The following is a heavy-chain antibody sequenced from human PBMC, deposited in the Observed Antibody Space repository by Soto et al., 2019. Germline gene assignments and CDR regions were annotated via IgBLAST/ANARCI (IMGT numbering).Heavy chain of an antibody. CDR3: ARGRYCLTGRCFPNWFDS. Sequence: SETLSLTCSVSGDSISNLDYFWAWIRQPPGQALEYIGYIYKSATTYYNPSLESRVAISVDTSKSQFSLNVTSVTAADTAVYFCARGRYCLTGRCFPNWFDSWGQVALVTVSA. CDR2: IYKSATT. J-gene: IGHJ5*01. V-gene: IGHV4-30-4*01. D-gene: IGHD7-27*01. CDR1: GDSISNLDYF.